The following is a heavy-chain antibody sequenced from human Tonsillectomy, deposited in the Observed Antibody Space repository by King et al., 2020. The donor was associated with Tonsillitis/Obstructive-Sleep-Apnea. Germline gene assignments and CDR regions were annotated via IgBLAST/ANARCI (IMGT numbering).Heavy chain of an antibody. V-gene: IGHV3-15*07. D-gene: IGHD2-2*02. J-gene: IGHJ4*02. Sequence: VQLVESGGGLVKPGGSLRLSCAVSGFSFTYAWMNWVRQPPGKGLEWVGRIKSKTDGGTTDYAAPVKGRFTISRDDSKNTLYLQMNSLKIEDTAIYYCLTYIPGWFNYWGKGTLSTVPS. CDR2: IKSKTDGGTT. CDR3: LTYIPGWFNY. CDR1: GFSFTYAW.